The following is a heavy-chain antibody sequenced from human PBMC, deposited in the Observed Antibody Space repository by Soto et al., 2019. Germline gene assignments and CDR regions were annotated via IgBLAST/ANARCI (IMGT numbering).Heavy chain of an antibody. D-gene: IGHD3-10*01. CDR3: ARHYYYGSGSYARYYYYYGMDV. CDR2: IDPTDSYT. Sequence: PGESLKISCKASGYSFTRKWISWVRQMPGKGLEWMGRIDPTDSYTNYSPSFQGHVTISVDKSSSTAYVQWSSLKASDTAMYYCARHYYYGSGSYARYYYYYGMDVWGQGTTVTVSS. J-gene: IGHJ6*02. V-gene: IGHV5-10-1*01. CDR1: GYSFTRKW.